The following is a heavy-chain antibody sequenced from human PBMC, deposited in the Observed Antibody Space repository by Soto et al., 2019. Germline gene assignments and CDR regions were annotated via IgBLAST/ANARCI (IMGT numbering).Heavy chain of an antibody. CDR1: GGTFSSYT. J-gene: IGHJ4*02. CDR2: ILPNLGIA. V-gene: IGHV1-69*08. CDR3: ARDGSDDAFNY. D-gene: IGHD1-26*01. Sequence: QVQLVQSGAEVKKPGSSVKVSCKASGGTFSSYTISWVRQARGQGLEWMGRILPNLGIANYAQKFQGRVTITADTSTSTIYMELSSLRSEDTAVYYWARDGSDDAFNYWGQGTVVTVSS.